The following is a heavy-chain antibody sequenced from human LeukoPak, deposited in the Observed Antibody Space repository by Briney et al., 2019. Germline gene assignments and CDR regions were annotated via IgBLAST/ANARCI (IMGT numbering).Heavy chain of an antibody. CDR1: GFTFSSYA. J-gene: IGHJ4*02. Sequence: GGSLRLSCAASGFTFSSYAMSWVRQAPGKGLEWVSAISGSGGSTYYADSVKGRFTISRDNSKNALYLQMNSLRAEDTAVYYCAKVDSSGYYSLYSDYWGQGTLVTVSS. V-gene: IGHV3-23*01. CDR2: ISGSGGST. D-gene: IGHD3-22*01. CDR3: AKVDSSGYYSLYSDY.